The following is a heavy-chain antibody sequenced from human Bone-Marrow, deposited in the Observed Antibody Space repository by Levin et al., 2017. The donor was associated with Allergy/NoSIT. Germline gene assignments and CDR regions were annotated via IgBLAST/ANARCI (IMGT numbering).Heavy chain of an antibody. Sequence: PGGSLRLSCAASGFTFSTYAMSWVRQAPGKGLEWVSSISASGGSTFYADSVKGRFTISRDNSKNTVFLQMNSLRVEDTALYYCARSPTLDYWGQGTLVTVAS. J-gene: IGHJ4*02. CDR3: ARSPTLDY. CDR2: ISASGGST. V-gene: IGHV3-23*01. CDR1: GFTFSTYA. D-gene: IGHD2/OR15-2a*01.